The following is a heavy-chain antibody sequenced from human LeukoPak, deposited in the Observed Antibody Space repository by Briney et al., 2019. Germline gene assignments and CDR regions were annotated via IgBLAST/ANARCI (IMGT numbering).Heavy chain of an antibody. D-gene: IGHD1-20*01. CDR1: GYTFTSYG. J-gene: IGHJ4*02. CDR3: ARDRRITGIPASNDY. Sequence: ASVKVSCKASGYTFTSYGISWVRQAPGQGLEWMGWISAYNGNTNYAQKLQGRVTMTTDTSTSTAYMELRSLRSDDTAVYYCARDRRITGIPASNDYWGQGTLVTVSS. CDR2: ISAYNGNT. V-gene: IGHV1-18*01.